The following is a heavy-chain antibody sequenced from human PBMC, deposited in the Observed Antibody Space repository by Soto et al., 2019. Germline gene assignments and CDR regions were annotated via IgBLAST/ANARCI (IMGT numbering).Heavy chain of an antibody. V-gene: IGHV3-7*05. J-gene: IGHJ6*02. CDR3: AVIAAANYYYYGMDV. CDR2: IKQDGSEK. D-gene: IGHD6-13*01. CDR1: GFTFSSYW. Sequence: HPGGSLRLSCAASGFTFSSYWMSWVRQAPGKGLEWVANIKQDGSEKYYVDSVKGRFTISRDNAKNSLYLQMNSLRAEDTAVYYCAVIAAANYYYYGMDVWGQGTKVTVSS.